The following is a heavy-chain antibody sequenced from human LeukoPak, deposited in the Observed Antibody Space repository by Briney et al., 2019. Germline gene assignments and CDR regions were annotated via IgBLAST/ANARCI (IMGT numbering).Heavy chain of an antibody. CDR2: INPSGGST. CDR3: ARDQPALSLDY. J-gene: IGHJ4*02. V-gene: IGHV1-46*01. Sequence: GASVKVSCKASGYTFTSHFMHWVRQAPGQGLEWMGIINPSGGSTSYAQKFQGRVTMTRDMSTSAVYMELSSLRSEDTAVYYCARDQPALSLDYWGQGTLVTVSS. CDR1: GYTFTSHF. D-gene: IGHD1-14*01.